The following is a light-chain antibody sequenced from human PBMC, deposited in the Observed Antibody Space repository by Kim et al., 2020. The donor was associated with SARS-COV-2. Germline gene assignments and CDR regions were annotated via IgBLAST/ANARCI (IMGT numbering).Light chain of an antibody. CDR2: GAS. V-gene: IGKV3-20*01. Sequence: SPGERVTLSCRASQNISSTYLAWYQHKPGQAPRLLIFGASSRPTGIPDRFSGSGSGTDFTLTISRLEPEDFAVYYCQQYGSSPWTFGQGAKVDIK. CDR3: QQYGSSPWT. CDR1: QNISSTY. J-gene: IGKJ1*01.